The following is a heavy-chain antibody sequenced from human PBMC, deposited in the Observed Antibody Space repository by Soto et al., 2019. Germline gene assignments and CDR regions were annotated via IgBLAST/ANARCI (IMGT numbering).Heavy chain of an antibody. CDR3: ARDPETGIAAADTNWFDP. Sequence: LRLSCAASGFTFSSYSMNWVRQAPGKGLEWVSSISSSSSYIYYADSVKGRFTISRDNAKNSLYLQMNSLRAEDTAVYYSARDPETGIAAADTNWFDPWGQGTLVTVSS. CDR2: ISSSSSYI. V-gene: IGHV3-21*01. J-gene: IGHJ5*02. CDR1: GFTFSSYS. D-gene: IGHD6-13*01.